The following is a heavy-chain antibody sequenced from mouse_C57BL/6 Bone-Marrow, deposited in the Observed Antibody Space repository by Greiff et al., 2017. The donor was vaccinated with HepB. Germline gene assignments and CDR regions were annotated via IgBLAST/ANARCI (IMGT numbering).Heavy chain of an antibody. Sequence: VQLQQPGAELVKPGASVKLSCKASGYTFTSYWMQWVKQRPGQGLEWIGEVDPSDSYTNYNQKFKGKATLTLDTSSSTAYMQLSSLTSEDSAVSYCARRDPPIYYGYEDCWGQGTALTVSS. CDR3: ARRDPPIYYGYEDC. D-gene: IGHD2-2*01. CDR2: VDPSDSYT. J-gene: IGHJ2*01. V-gene: IGHV1-50*01. CDR1: GYTFTSYW.